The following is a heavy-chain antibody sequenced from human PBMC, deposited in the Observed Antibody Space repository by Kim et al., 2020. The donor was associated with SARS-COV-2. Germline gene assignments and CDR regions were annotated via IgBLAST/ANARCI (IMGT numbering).Heavy chain of an antibody. D-gene: IGHD6-13*01. V-gene: IGHV3-72*01. J-gene: IGHJ4*01. Sequence: GSLRLSCEASGFTLSDYYIDWVRQAPGRGLEWVGRTRNKANSYITEYAASVQGRFTISRDDSKNSLYLQMISLKTEDTAVYYCVRAAAGLDCWGHG. CDR3: VRAAAGLDC. CDR1: GFTLSDYY. CDR2: TRNKANSYIT.